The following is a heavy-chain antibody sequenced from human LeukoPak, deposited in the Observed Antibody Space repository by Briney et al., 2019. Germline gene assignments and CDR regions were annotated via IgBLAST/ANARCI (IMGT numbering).Heavy chain of an antibody. CDR3: ATYCSSTSCYSVRTYYFDY. Sequence: SQTLSLTCTVSGGSISSSSYYWGWIRQPPGKGLEWIGSIYYSGSTYYNPSLKSRVTISVDTSKNQFSLKLSSVTAADTAVYYCATYCSSTSCYSVRTYYFDYWGQGTLVTVSS. CDR1: GGSISSSSYY. D-gene: IGHD2-2*01. J-gene: IGHJ4*02. V-gene: IGHV4-39*07. CDR2: IYYSGST.